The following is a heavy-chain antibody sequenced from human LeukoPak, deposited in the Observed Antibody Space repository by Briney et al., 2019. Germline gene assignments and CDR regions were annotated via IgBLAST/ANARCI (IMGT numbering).Heavy chain of an antibody. CDR1: GGSFSGYY. J-gene: IGHJ5*02. D-gene: IGHD6-13*01. CDR3: ASGRYSSSWYGRLYWFDP. Sequence: SETLSLTCAVYGGSFSGYYWSWIRQPPGKGLEWIGEINHSGSTNYNPSLKSRVTISVDTSKNQFSLKLSSVTAADTAVYYCASGRYSSSWYGRLYWFDPWGQGTLVTVSS. CDR2: INHSGST. V-gene: IGHV4-34*01.